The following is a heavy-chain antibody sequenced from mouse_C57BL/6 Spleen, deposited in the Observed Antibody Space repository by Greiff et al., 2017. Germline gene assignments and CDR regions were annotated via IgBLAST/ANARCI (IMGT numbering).Heavy chain of an antibody. V-gene: IGHV14-3*01. J-gene: IGHJ3*01. CDR2: VDTANGNT. CDR1: GFNIKNTY. Sequence: EVKLMESVAELVRPGASVKLSCTASGFNIKNTYMHWVKQRPEQGLEWIGRVDTANGNTKYAPKFQGKATITADTSSNTAYLQLSSLTSEDTAIYYCAREDLLWAWFAYWGQGTLVTVSA. D-gene: IGHD2-1*01. CDR3: AREDLLWAWFAY.